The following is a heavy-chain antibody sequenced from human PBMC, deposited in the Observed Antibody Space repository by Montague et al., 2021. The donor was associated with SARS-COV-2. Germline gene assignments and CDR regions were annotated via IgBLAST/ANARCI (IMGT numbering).Heavy chain of an antibody. J-gene: IGHJ4*02. V-gene: IGHV2-70*01. D-gene: IGHD6-13*01. CDR2: IDWDDDK. CDR3: ARIDSSSWPNFDY. CDR1: GFSLSTSGMC. Sequence: PALVKPTQTLTLTCTFSGFSLSTSGMCVSWIRQPPGKALEWLALIDWDDDKYYSISLKTRLTISKDTFKNQVVLTMTNMDPVDTATYYCARIDSSSWPNFDYWSQGTLVTVSS.